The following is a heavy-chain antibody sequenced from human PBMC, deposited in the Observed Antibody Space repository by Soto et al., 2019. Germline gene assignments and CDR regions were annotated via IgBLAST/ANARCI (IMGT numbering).Heavy chain of an antibody. D-gene: IGHD2-15*01. CDR2: IAYDASKK. Sequence: HGGSLRLSCAASGFSFSYYAMHWVRQAPGKGLEWVAVIAYDASKKYYADSVKGRFTISRDNSKNTLYLQMNSLRDEDTAVYYCASPYCSGGSCYLTEYFQHWGQGTLVTVSS. V-gene: IGHV3-30*03. CDR3: ASPYCSGGSCYLTEYFQH. J-gene: IGHJ1*01. CDR1: GFSFSYYA.